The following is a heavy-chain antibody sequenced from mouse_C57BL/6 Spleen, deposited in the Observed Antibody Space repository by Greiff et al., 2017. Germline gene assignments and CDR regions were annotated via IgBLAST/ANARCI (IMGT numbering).Heavy chain of an antibody. CDR3: ARYLTTVVAGDYAMDY. V-gene: IGHV1-26*01. J-gene: IGHJ4*01. CDR1: GYTFTDYY. Sequence: EVKLQQSGPELVKPGASVKISCKASGYTFTDYYMNWVKQSHGKSLEWIGDINPNNGGTSYNQKFKGKATLTVDKSSSTAYMELRSLTSEDSAVYYCARYLTTVVAGDYAMDYWGQGTSVTVSS. D-gene: IGHD1-1*01. CDR2: INPNNGGT.